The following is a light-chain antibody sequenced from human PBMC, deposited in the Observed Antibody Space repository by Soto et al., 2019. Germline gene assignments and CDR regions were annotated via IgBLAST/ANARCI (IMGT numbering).Light chain of an antibody. CDR2: EVS. Sequence: QSALTQPASVPGSPGQSITISCTGTTSDVGGYNYVSWYQQHPGKAPKLMIYEVSNRPSGVSNRFSGSKSGNTASLTISGLQAEDEAGYYCSSYTSSSTHWVFGGGTKLTVL. J-gene: IGLJ3*02. CDR3: SSYTSSSTHWV. V-gene: IGLV2-14*01. CDR1: TSDVGGYNY.